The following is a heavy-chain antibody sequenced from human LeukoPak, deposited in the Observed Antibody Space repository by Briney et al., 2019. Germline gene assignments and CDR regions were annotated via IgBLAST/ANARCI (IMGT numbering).Heavy chain of an antibody. V-gene: IGHV3-21*01. CDR1: GFAFNSYT. CDR2: ITSRSSHI. Sequence: PGGSLRLSCEASGFAFNSYTITWVRQAPGKGLESVSPITSRSSHIYIADSVKGRFTISRDNAKNSLFLQMSSLRVEDTAVYYCARVAQGATTENYFYYYMDVWGKGTTVTVSS. J-gene: IGHJ6*03. D-gene: IGHD4-11*01. CDR3: ARVAQGATTENYFYYYMDV.